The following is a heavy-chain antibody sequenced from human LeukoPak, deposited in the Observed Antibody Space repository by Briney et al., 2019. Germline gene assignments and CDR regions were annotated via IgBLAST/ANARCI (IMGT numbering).Heavy chain of an antibody. CDR3: ARDRCPYSSGWYGTDV. V-gene: IGHV4-59*01. D-gene: IGHD6-19*01. Sequence: SETLSLTCTVSGGSISGYYWSWIRQPPGKGLDWIGNIYYSGSTNYNPSLKSRVSISVDTSKNQFSLRLSSVTAADTAVYYCARDRCPYSSGWYGTDVWGQGTTVTVSS. CDR1: GGSISGYY. CDR2: IYYSGST. J-gene: IGHJ6*02.